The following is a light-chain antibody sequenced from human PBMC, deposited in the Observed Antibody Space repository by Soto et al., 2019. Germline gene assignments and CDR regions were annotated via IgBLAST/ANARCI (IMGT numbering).Light chain of an antibody. CDR2: GAS. CDR1: QSISSE. CDR3: QQGHNWPLT. J-gene: IGKJ2*01. V-gene: IGKV3-15*01. Sequence: EIVMTQSPATLSVSPGESATLSCRASQSISSELAWYQQKPGQPPRLLIYGASTRATGGPARFTGSGSGSGFTPTTRGLQSEDFAVYYCQQGHNWPLTFGQGNRLEI.